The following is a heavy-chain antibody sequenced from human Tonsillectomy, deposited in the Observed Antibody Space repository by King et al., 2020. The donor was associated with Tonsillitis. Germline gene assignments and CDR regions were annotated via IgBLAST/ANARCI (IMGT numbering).Heavy chain of an antibody. CDR3: TRGGFAGERFDY. J-gene: IGHJ4*02. CDR1: GFTFGDYA. CDR2: VRSKGYGGTT. D-gene: IGHD7-27*01. Sequence: VQLVESGGGLVQPGRSLRLSCTASGFTFGDYAMSWVRQAPGKGLEWVGFVRSKGYGGTTGYAASVKGRFTISRDDSKSIAYLQLNSLKTEDTAVYYCTRGGFAGERFDYWGQGTLVTVSS. V-gene: IGHV3-49*04.